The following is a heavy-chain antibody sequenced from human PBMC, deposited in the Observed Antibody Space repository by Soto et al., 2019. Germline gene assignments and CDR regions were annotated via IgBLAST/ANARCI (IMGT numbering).Heavy chain of an antibody. CDR1: GFTFTRYS. V-gene: IGHV3-21*06. CDR2: ISSTTNYI. D-gene: IGHD3-10*01. CDR3: ARESGDLTSNFDY. J-gene: IGHJ4*01. Sequence: GGSLRLSCAASGFTFTRYSMNWVRQAPGKGLEWVSSISSTTNYIYYGDSMKGRFTISRDNAKNSLYLEMNSLRAEDTAVYYCARESGDLTSNFDYWGHGTLVTVSS.